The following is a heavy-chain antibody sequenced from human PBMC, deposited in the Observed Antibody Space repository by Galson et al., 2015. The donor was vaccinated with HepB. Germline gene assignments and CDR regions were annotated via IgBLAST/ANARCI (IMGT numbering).Heavy chain of an antibody. J-gene: IGHJ5*02. D-gene: IGHD2-15*01. Sequence: SVKVSCKASGYTFSTYSITWVRQAPGQGLEWVGWISPYNRDTDYARKFQGRVTMTTDTFTGTAYMELRSLRSDDTAFYYCARGALVGVVGGSQSNWFAPWGQGTLVTVSS. V-gene: IGHV1-18*01. CDR2: ISPYNRDT. CDR3: ARGALVGVVGGSQSNWFAP. CDR1: GYTFSTYS.